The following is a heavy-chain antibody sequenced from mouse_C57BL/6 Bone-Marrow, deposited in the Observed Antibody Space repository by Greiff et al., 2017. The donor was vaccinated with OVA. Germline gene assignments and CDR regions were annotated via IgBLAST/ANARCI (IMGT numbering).Heavy chain of an antibody. J-gene: IGHJ2*01. CDR3: ARFRITTVD. CDR1: GYSIPSGYY. CDR2: ISYDGSN. D-gene: IGHD1-1*01. V-gene: IGHV3-6*01. Sequence: ESGPGLVKPSQSLSLTCSVTGYSIPSGYYWNWIRQFPGNKLEWMGYISYDGSNNYNPSLKNRISITRDTSKNQFFLKLNSVTTEDTATYYCARFRITTVDWGQGTTLTVSS.